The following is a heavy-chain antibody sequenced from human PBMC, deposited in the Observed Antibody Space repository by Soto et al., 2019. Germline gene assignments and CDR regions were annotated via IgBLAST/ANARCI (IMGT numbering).Heavy chain of an antibody. D-gene: IGHD2-2*01. CDR1: GYTFTSYA. CDR2: INAGNANT. CDR3: AKGYCSSTSCRLVCYYYYGMDV. J-gene: IGHJ6*02. Sequence: QVQLVQSGAEVKKPGASVKVSCKASGYTFTSYAMHWVRQAPGQRLEWMGWINAGNANTKYSQKFQGRVTITRDTSASTASMELSSLRSEDTAVYYCAKGYCSSTSCRLVCYYYYGMDVWGQGTTVTVSS. V-gene: IGHV1-3*01.